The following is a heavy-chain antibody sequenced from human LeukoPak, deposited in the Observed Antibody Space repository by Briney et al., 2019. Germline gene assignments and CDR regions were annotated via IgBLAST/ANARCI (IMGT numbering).Heavy chain of an antibody. J-gene: IGHJ4*02. CDR2: ISSSSRTI. Sequence: GGSLRLSCAASGFTFSTYNMNWVRQAPGKGLEWVSYISSSSRTIYYADSVKGRFTISRDNAKNSLYLQMNSLRDEDTAVYYCARDDYGPGSYWERGQGTLVTVSS. CDR1: GFTFSTYN. V-gene: IGHV3-48*02. CDR3: ARDDYGPGSYWE. D-gene: IGHD3-10*01.